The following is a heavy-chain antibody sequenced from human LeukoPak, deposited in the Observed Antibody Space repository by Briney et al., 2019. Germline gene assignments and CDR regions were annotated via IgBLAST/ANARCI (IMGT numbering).Heavy chain of an antibody. Sequence: PSETLSLTCTVSGGSISSYYWSWIRQPPGEGLEWIGYIYYSGSTNYNPSLKSRVTISVDTSKNQFSLKLNSVTAADTAVYYCARDGNYVRGAFDIWGQGTMVTVSS. V-gene: IGHV4-59*01. D-gene: IGHD4-11*01. J-gene: IGHJ3*02. CDR3: ARDGNYVRGAFDI. CDR1: GGSISSYY. CDR2: IYYSGST.